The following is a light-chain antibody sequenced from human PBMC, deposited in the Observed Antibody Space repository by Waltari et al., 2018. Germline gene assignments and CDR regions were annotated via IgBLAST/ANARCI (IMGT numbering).Light chain of an antibody. CDR3: HQYNTWPPGT. J-gene: IGKJ2*02. Sequence: EIVMTQSPATLYVSPGERATLSCRASQTVNANLAWYQRTPGQAPRLLIYDASKRATGIPARFSGSGSGTDFTLTISSLQSEDFGIYYCHQYNTWPPGTFGQGTKLDNK. CDR2: DAS. V-gene: IGKV3-15*01. CDR1: QTVNAN.